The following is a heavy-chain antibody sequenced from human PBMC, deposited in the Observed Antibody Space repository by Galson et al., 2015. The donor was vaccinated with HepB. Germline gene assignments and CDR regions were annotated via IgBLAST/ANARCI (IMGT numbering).Heavy chain of an antibody. CDR2: IRFDASNK. V-gene: IGHV3-30*02. J-gene: IGHJ2*01. D-gene: IGHD2/OR15-2a*01. CDR3: AKHSTKWQNMHWYFDL. CDR1: GFTFTRYA. Sequence: SLRLSCAASGFTFTRYAMHWVRQAPGKGLDWVAFIRFDASNKYVADSVKGRFAISRDNSKDTVYLQMNSLRAEDTAKYYCAKHSTKWQNMHWYFDLWGRGTLVTVSS.